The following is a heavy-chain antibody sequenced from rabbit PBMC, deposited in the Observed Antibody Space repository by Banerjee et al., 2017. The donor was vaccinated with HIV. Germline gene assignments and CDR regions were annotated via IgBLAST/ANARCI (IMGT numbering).Heavy chain of an antibody. CDR1: GFDFSYNI. Sequence: QQQLEESGGGLVKPGGTLTLTCKASGFDFSYNIMCWVRQAPGKGLEWIACINTSTGNTVYASWAKGRFTISKASSTTVTLQMTSLTAADTATYFCARDLAGVIGWNFNFWGQGTLVTVS. V-gene: IGHV1S45*01. CDR3: ARDLAGVIGWNFNF. CDR2: INTSTGNT. D-gene: IGHD4-1*01. J-gene: IGHJ3*01.